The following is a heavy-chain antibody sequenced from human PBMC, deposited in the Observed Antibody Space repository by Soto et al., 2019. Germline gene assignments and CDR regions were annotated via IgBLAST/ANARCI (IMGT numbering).Heavy chain of an antibody. D-gene: IGHD1-7*01. V-gene: IGHV2-5*02. J-gene: IGHJ4*02. CDR2: IYWDDDK. Sequence: SGPPLVNPTQTLTLTCTFSGFSPSTSGVGVGWIRQPPGKALEWLALIYWDDDKRYSPSLKSRLTITKDTSKNQVVLTMTNMDPVDTATYYCAHSPPSVELRLFDYWGQGTLVTVSS. CDR1: GFSPSTSGVG. CDR3: AHSPPSVELRLFDY.